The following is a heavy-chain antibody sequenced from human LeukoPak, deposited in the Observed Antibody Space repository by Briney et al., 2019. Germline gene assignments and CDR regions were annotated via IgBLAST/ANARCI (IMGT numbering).Heavy chain of an antibody. CDR1: GFTFSSYS. CDR2: ISSSSSYI. CDR3: ASYGSGTGFLDY. D-gene: IGHD3-10*01. J-gene: IGHJ4*02. Sequence: PGGSLRLSCAASGFTFSSYSMNWVRQAPGKGLEWVSSISSSSSYIYYADSVKGRFTISRDNAKNSLYLQMNSLRAEDTAVYYCASYGSGTGFLDYWGQGTPVTVSS. V-gene: IGHV3-21*01.